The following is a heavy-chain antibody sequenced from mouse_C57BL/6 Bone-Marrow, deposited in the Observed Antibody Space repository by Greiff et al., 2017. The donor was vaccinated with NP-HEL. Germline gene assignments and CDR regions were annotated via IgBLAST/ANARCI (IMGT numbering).Heavy chain of an antibody. Sequence: VQLKESGPGLVQPSQSLSITCTVSGFSLTSYGVHWVRQSPGKGLEWLGVIWSGGSTDYNAAFISRLSISKDNSKSQVFFKMNSLQADDTAIYYCARNSYGTSFAYWGQGTLVTVSA. V-gene: IGHV2-2*01. J-gene: IGHJ3*01. CDR3: ARNSYGTSFAY. CDR2: IWSGGST. CDR1: GFSLTSYG. D-gene: IGHD2-1*01.